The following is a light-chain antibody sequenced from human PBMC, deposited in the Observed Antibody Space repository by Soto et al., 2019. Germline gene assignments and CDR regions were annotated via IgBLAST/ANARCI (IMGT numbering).Light chain of an antibody. V-gene: IGKV3-15*01. CDR3: QQYTQWPIT. CDR2: GAS. CDR1: QSVRSSH. Sequence: PGERATLSCRTSQSVRSSHLAWYQQKPGQAPRLLIYGASSRATGIPARFSGSGSGTDFTLTISSLQSEDFAVYYCQQYTQWPITFGQGTRLEIK. J-gene: IGKJ5*01.